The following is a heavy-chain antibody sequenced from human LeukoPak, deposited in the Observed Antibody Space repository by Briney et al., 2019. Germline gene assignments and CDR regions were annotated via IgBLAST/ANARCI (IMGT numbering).Heavy chain of an antibody. J-gene: IGHJ4*02. V-gene: IGHV4-59*01. D-gene: IGHD6-13*01. CDR3: AGDRENGSGWYWLGY. CDR1: GDSISSYY. CDR2: IYYSGIT. Sequence: SETLSLTCTVSGDSISSYYWSWIRQPPGKGLEWIGYIYYSGITKYSPSLKSRVTISVDTSKGQLSLKLSSVTGADTAVYYCAGDRENGSGWYWLGYWGQGTRVTVSS.